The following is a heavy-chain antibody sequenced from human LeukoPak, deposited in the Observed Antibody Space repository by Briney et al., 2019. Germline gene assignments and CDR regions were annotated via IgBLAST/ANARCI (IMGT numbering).Heavy chain of an antibody. V-gene: IGHV1-69*04. Sequence: ASVKVSCKASGGTFSSYAISWERQAPGQGLEWMGRIIPILGIANYAQKFQGRVTITADKSTSTAYMELSSLRSEDTAVYYCARDLTYYYDSSGYFLDYWGQGTLVTVSS. CDR2: IIPILGIA. J-gene: IGHJ4*02. CDR1: GGTFSSYA. D-gene: IGHD3-22*01. CDR3: ARDLTYYYDSSGYFLDY.